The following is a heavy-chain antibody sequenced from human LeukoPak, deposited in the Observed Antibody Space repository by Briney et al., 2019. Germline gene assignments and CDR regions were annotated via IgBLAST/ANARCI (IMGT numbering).Heavy chain of an antibody. Sequence: GGSLRLSCADSGFTFSTYTMAWVRQAPGMGLEWVSSISKSSTYIYYSDSVKGRFTISRDNDEKSLYLQLSSLRAEDTAVYYCARVGSTWSAEYFNHWGQGTLVTVSS. CDR3: ARVGSTWSAEYFNH. V-gene: IGHV3-21*01. J-gene: IGHJ1*01. CDR2: ISKSSTYI. D-gene: IGHD6-13*01. CDR1: GFTFSTYT.